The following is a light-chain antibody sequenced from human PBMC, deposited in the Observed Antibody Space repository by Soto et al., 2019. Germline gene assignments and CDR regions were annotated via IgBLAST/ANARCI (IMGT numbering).Light chain of an antibody. CDR2: AAS. J-gene: IGKJ1*01. CDR1: QGITND. CDR3: LQDYNYPRT. V-gene: IGKV1-6*01. Sequence: AIQLPQSQSSMSSSLLDRVVFLCPASQGITNDLGWYQQKPGKAPKLLIYAASSLQSGVPSRFSGSGSGTDFTLTISSLQPEDFATYYCLQDYNYPRTFGQGTKVDI.